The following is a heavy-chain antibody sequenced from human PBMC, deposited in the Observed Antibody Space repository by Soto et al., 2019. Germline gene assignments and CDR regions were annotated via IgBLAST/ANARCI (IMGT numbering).Heavy chain of an antibody. CDR3: ARQMRAVADPLAY. D-gene: IGHD6-19*01. V-gene: IGHV4-39*01. Sequence: SETLSLTCTVSGGSIRDTVYYWGWIRQPPGKGLEWIGSIHYSGSTHYNPSLKSRVTISVDPSKSQFSLNLTSVTPADTSVYYCARQMRAVADPLAYWGPGTLVTVYS. CDR1: GGSIRDTVYY. J-gene: IGHJ4*02. CDR2: IHYSGST.